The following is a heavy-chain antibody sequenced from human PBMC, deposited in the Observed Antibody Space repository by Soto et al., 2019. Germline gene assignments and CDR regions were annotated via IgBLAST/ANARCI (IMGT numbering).Heavy chain of an antibody. CDR3: AREGNGYEDY. CDR1: GYTFTRYG. J-gene: IGHJ4*02. V-gene: IGHV1-18*04. D-gene: IGHD5-12*01. CDR2: ISGKNDKR. Sequence: QVQLVQSGGEIKKPGASVNVSCKASGYTFTRYGISWVRQAPGQGFEWMGWISGKNDKRNHAQKFRGRITMTTDTSTNTAYLEVRSLGSEDTAIYYCAREGNGYEDYWGQGTLVSVSS.